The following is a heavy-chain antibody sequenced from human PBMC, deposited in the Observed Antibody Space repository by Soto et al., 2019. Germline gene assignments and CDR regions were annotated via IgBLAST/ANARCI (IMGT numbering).Heavy chain of an antibody. D-gene: IGHD2-2*01. Sequence: FNSSETLSLTCAVYGGSFSGYYWSWIRQPPGKGLEWIGEINHSGSTNYNPSLKSRVTISVDTSKNQFSLKLSSVTAADTAVYYCARRRYCSSTSCRPYYYYYMDVWGKGTTVTVSS. J-gene: IGHJ6*03. CDR3: ARRRYCSSTSCRPYYYYYMDV. CDR1: GGSFSGYY. V-gene: IGHV4-34*01. CDR2: INHSGST.